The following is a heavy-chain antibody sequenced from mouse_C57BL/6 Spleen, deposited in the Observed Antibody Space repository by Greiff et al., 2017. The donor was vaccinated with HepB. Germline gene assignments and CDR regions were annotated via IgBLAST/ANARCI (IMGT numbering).Heavy chain of an antibody. D-gene: IGHD3-2*02. V-gene: IGHV1-53*01. CDR2: INPSNGGT. J-gene: IGHJ3*01. CDR1: GYTFTSYW. Sequence: QVQLQQPGTELVKPGASVKLSCKASGYTFTSYWMHWVKQRPGQGLEWIGNINPSNGGTNYNEKFKSKATLTVDKSSSTAYMQRSSLTSEDSAVYYGARGGLRPRWFAYWGQGTLVTVSA. CDR3: ARGGLRPRWFAY.